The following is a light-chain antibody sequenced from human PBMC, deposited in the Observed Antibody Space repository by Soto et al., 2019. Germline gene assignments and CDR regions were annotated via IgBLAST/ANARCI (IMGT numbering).Light chain of an antibody. J-gene: IGLJ1*01. Sequence: QSALTQPASVSGSPGQSITISCTGTSSDVGSYNLVSWYQQHPGKAPKLMIYEVNNRPSGVSNRFSGSKSVNTASLTISGLQAEDEADYYCSSHSSSSAYYVFGTGTKLTVL. CDR1: SSDVGSYNL. V-gene: IGLV2-14*02. CDR3: SSHSSSSAYYV. CDR2: EVN.